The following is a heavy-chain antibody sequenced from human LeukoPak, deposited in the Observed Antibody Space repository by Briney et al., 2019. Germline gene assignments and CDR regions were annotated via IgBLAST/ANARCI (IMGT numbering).Heavy chain of an antibody. D-gene: IGHD5-12*01. CDR1: GYTFTGYY. CDR3: ARIERGYSGYDHPDYYYYYMDV. J-gene: IGHJ6*03. V-gene: IGHV1-18*04. CDR2: ISAYNGNT. Sequence: ASVKVSCKASGYTFTGYYMHWVRQAPGQGLEWMGWISAYNGNTNYAQKLQGRVTMTTDTSTSTAYMELRSLRSDDTAVYYCARIERGYSGYDHPDYYYYYMDVWGKGTTVTVSS.